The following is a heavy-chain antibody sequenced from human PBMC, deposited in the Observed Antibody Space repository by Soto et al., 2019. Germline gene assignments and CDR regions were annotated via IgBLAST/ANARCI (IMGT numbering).Heavy chain of an antibody. CDR2: TYYRSKWYN. CDR1: GDSVSSISAA. V-gene: IGHV6-1*01. D-gene: IGHD3-3*01. CDR3: ARDGVVFGAFDI. J-gene: IGHJ3*02. Sequence: SQTLSLTCAISGDSVSSISAAWNWIRQSPARGLEWLGRTYYRSKWYNDYAVSVKSRITINPDTSKNQFSLQLSSVSPEDTAVYYCARDGVVFGAFDIWGQGTMVTVSS.